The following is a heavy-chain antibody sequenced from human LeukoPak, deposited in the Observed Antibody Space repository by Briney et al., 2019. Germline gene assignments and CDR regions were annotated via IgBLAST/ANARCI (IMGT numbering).Heavy chain of an antibody. CDR1: GFTFSSYA. D-gene: IGHD1-26*01. V-gene: IGHV3-30-3*01. CDR3: ARDGGSYDY. Sequence: GRSLRLSCAASGFTFSSYAMHWVRQAPGKGLEWVAVISYDGSNKYYADSVKGRFTISRDNSKSTLYLQMNSLRAEDTAVYYCARDGGSYDYWGQGTLVTVSS. CDR2: ISYDGSNK. J-gene: IGHJ4*02.